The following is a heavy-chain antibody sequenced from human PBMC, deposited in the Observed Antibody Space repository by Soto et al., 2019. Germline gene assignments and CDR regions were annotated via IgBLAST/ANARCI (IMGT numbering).Heavy chain of an antibody. D-gene: IGHD6-13*01. CDR1: GYTLTELS. CDR2: FDLENGET. CDR3: ARKIAAAGTRFIYWFDP. Sequence: GASVKVSCKVSGYTLTELSIHWVRQAPGEGLEWMGGFDLENGETVYAQRFQGRVTMTTDTSTSTAYIELRSLRSDDTAVYYCARKIAAAGTRFIYWFDPWGQGTLVTVSS. J-gene: IGHJ5*02. V-gene: IGHV1-24*01.